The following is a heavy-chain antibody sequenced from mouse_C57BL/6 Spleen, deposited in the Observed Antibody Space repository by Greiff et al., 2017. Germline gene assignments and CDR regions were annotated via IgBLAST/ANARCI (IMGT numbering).Heavy chain of an antibody. CDR3: ARRGLLDGYFDV. J-gene: IGHJ1*03. CDR2: INPNNGGT. V-gene: IGHV1-18*01. Sequence: EVQLQQSGPELVKPGASVKIPCKASGYTFTDYNMDWVKQSHGKSLEWIGDINPNNGGTIYNQKFKGKATLTVDKSSSTAYMELRSLTSEDTAVYYCARRGLLDGYFDVWGTGTTVTVSS. CDR1: GYTFTDYN. D-gene: IGHD2-10*01.